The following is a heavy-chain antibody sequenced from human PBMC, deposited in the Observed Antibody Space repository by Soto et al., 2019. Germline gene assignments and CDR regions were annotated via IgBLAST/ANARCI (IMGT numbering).Heavy chain of an antibody. V-gene: IGHV3-66*01. CDR1: GVTVSGSF. CDR3: ARVASYCSDGSCYGLRLDP. D-gene: IGHD2-15*01. Sequence: EVQLVESGGGLVQPGGSLRLSCAASGVTVSGSFMSWVRQAPGTGLEWVSVIFSGGSTYYADSVKGRFTISRDNSKNTLYLQMNSLRVEDTAVYYCARVASYCSDGSCYGLRLDPWGQGTLVTVSS. CDR2: IFSGGST. J-gene: IGHJ5*02.